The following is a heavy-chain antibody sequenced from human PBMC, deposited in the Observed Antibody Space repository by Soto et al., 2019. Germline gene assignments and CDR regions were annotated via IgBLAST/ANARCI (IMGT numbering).Heavy chain of an antibody. V-gene: IGHV3-73*01. CDR2: IRSKANSYAT. Sequence: GGSLRLSCAASGFTFSGSAMHWVRQASGKGLEWVGRIRSKANSYATAYAASVKGRFTISRDDSKNTAYLQMNSLKTEDTAVYFCTIHYDFWSGYSESRYNWFDPWGQGTLVTVSS. D-gene: IGHD3-3*01. CDR1: GFTFSGSA. J-gene: IGHJ5*02. CDR3: TIHYDFWSGYSESRYNWFDP.